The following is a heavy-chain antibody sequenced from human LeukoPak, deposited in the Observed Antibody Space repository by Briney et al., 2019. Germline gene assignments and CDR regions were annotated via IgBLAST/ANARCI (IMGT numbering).Heavy chain of an antibody. CDR2: ISAYNGNT. Sequence: ASVNVSCKASGYTFTSYGISWVRQAPGQGLEWMGWISAYNGNTNYAQKLQGRVTMTTDTSTGTAYMELRSLRSDDTAVYYCARDRSYSGPYSFDPWGQGTLVTVSS. D-gene: IGHD2-15*01. CDR1: GYTFTSYG. J-gene: IGHJ5*02. V-gene: IGHV1-18*01. CDR3: ARDRSYSGPYSFDP.